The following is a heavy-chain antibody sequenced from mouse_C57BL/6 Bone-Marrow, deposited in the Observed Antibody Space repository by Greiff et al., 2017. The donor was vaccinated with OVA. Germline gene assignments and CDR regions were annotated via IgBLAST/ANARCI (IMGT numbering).Heavy chain of an antibody. CDR1: GFNIKDYY. CDR3: ARDYFDY. Sequence: VQLQQSGAELVKPGASVKLSCTASGFNIKDYYMHWVKQRTEQGLEWIGRIDPEDGETKYDPQFQGKATIPADTSSNTAYLQLSSLTAEDTAVYYCARDYFDYWGQGTTLTVSS. V-gene: IGHV14-2*01. J-gene: IGHJ2*01. CDR2: IDPEDGET.